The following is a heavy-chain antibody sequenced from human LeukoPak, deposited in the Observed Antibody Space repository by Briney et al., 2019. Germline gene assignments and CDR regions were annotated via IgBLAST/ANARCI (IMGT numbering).Heavy chain of an antibody. CDR2: IYYSGST. V-gene: IGHV4-39*01. J-gene: IGHJ5*02. D-gene: IGHD3-22*01. CDR1: GGSISSSSYY. Sequence: SETLSLTCTVSGGSISSSSYYWGWIRQPPGKGLEWIGSIYYSGSTYYNPSLKSRVTISVDMSKNQFSLKLSSVTAADTAVYYCARRITMIVGANWFDPWGQGTLVTVSS. CDR3: ARRITMIVGANWFDP.